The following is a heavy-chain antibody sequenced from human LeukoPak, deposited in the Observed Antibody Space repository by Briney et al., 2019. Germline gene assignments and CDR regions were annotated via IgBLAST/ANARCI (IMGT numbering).Heavy chain of an antibody. D-gene: IGHD6-13*01. CDR2: IKQDGSEK. V-gene: IGHV3-7*01. CDR3: ARDNFRLSSWYYFDY. Sequence: GGSLRLSCAASGFTFSSYWMSWVRQAPGKGLEWVANIKQDGSEKYYVDSVKGRFTISRDNAKNSLYLQMNSLRAEDTAVYYCARDNFRLSSWYYFDYWGQGTLVTASS. J-gene: IGHJ4*02. CDR1: GFTFSSYW.